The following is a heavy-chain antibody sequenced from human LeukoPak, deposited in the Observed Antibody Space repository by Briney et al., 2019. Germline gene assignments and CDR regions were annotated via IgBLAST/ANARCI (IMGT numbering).Heavy chain of an antibody. Sequence: PSETLSLTCTVSGGSLSSYYWSWIRQPPGKGLEWIGYIYYSGSTNYNPSLKSRVTRSVDTSKNQFSLKLSSVTAADTAVYYCARSPIVVVVAATGYFDYWGQGTLVTVSS. CDR2: IYYSGST. V-gene: IGHV4-59*01. CDR1: GGSLSSYY. D-gene: IGHD2-15*01. CDR3: ARSPIVVVVAATGYFDY. J-gene: IGHJ4*02.